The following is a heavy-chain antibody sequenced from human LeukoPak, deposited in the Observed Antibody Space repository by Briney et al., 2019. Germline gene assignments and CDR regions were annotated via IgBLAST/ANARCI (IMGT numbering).Heavy chain of an antibody. CDR1: GFTFSSYW. D-gene: IGHD6-13*01. V-gene: IGHV3-7*01. Sequence: GGSLRLSCAASGFTFSSYWMSWVRQAPGKGLEWVANIKQDGSEKYYVDSVKGRFTISRDNAKNSLYLQMNSLRAEDTAVYYCARDFKPPGYSSSWTDGRGAFDIWGQGTMVTVSS. J-gene: IGHJ3*02. CDR3: ARDFKPPGYSSSWTDGRGAFDI. CDR2: IKQDGSEK.